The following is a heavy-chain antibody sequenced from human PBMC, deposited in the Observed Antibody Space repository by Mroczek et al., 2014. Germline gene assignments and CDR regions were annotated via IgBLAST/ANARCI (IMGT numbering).Heavy chain of an antibody. CDR3: ARDRPTVTRGYGMDV. CDR2: IYYSGST. J-gene: IGHJ6*02. V-gene: IGHV4-59*01. D-gene: IGHD4-17*01. Sequence: QVQLQDRGPGLVKPSETLSLTCTVSGGSISSYYWSWIRQPPGKGLEWIGYIYYSGSTNYNPSLKSRVTISVDTSKNQFSLKLSSVTAADTAVYYCARDRPTVTRGYGMDVWGQGTTVTVSS. CDR1: GGSISSYY.